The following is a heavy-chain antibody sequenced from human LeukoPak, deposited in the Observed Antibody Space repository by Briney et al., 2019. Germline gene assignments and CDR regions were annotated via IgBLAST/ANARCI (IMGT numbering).Heavy chain of an antibody. CDR3: AKDRNYFDY. CDR2: ISYDGSNK. J-gene: IGHJ4*01. Sequence: PGRSLRLSCAASGFTFSSYGMHWVRQAPGKGLEWVAVISYDGSNKYYADSVKGRFTISRDNSKNTLYLQMNSLRAEDTAVYYCAKDRNYFDYWGQEPWSPSPQ. CDR1: GFTFSSYG. V-gene: IGHV3-30*18.